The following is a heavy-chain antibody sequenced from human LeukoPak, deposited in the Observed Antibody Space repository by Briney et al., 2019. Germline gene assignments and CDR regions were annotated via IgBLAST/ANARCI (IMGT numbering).Heavy chain of an antibody. D-gene: IGHD1-1*01. CDR3: ARGGNGLDY. J-gene: IGHJ4*02. CDR1: GFTFSSYA. V-gene: IGHV3-30-3*01. Sequence: PGGSLRLSCAASGFTFSSYAMHWVRQAPGKGLEWVAVISYDGSNKYYADSVKGRFTISRDNSKNTLYLQMNSLRAEDTAVYYCARGGNGLDYWGQGTLVTVSS. CDR2: ISYDGSNK.